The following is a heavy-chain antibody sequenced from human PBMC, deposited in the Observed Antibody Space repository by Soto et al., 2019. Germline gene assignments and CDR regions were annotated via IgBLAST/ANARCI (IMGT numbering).Heavy chain of an antibody. CDR3: ARDRATVTTYFDY. CDR1: GGSIRSGGYY. Sequence: SETLSLTCTVSGGSIRSGGYYWSWIRQHPGKGLEWIGYIYYSGSTYYNPSLKSRVTISVDTSKNQFSLKLSSVTAADTAVYYCARDRATVTTYFDYWGQGTLVTVSS. J-gene: IGHJ4*02. CDR2: IYYSGST. D-gene: IGHD4-17*01. V-gene: IGHV4-31*03.